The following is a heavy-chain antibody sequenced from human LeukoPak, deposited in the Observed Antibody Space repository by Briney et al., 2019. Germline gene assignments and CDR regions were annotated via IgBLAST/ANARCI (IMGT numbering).Heavy chain of an antibody. J-gene: IGHJ4*02. Sequence: PSETLSLTCTVSGGSISSYYWSWIRQPPGKGLEWIGEINHSGSTNYNPSLKSRVTISVDTSKNQFSLKLSSVTAADTAVYYCASGEAAALSHYWGQGTLVTVSS. V-gene: IGHV4-34*01. CDR3: ASGEAAALSHY. CDR1: GGSISSYY. D-gene: IGHD6-13*01. CDR2: INHSGST.